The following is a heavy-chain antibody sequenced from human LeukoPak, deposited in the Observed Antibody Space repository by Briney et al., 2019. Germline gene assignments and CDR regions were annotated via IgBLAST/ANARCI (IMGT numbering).Heavy chain of an antibody. CDR2: ISSSSLYI. J-gene: IGHJ4*02. CDR3: ARLYDGSAYHADHFDY. D-gene: IGHD3-22*01. V-gene: IGHV3-21*01. Sequence: GGSLRLSCAVSGFTLSSYSMKWVRQAPGKGLEWVSSISSSSLYIYYGDSVKGRFTISRDNAKHSLYLQMNRLRAEDTAVYYCARLYDGSAYHADHFDYWGQGTLVTVSS. CDR1: GFTLSSYS.